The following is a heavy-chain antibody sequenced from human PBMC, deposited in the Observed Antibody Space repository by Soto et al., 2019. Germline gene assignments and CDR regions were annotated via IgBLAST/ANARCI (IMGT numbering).Heavy chain of an antibody. V-gene: IGHV3-30-3*01. Sequence: GGSLRLSCAASGFTFSIYAMHWVRQAPGKGLEWVAVISYDGSNKYYADSVKGRFTISRDNSKNTLYLQMNSLRAEDTAVYYCASGYCSSPSCPVTAFDYWGQGTLVTVSS. D-gene: IGHD2-2*01. CDR3: ASGYCSSPSCPVTAFDY. CDR2: ISYDGSNK. J-gene: IGHJ4*02. CDR1: GFTFSIYA.